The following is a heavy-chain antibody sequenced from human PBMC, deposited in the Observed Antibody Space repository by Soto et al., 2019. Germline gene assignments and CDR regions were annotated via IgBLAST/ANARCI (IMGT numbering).Heavy chain of an antibody. CDR3: ARLPDIVVVVAAPGYAFDI. Sequence: QVQLQESGPGLVKPSQTLSLTCTVSGGSISSGGYYWSWIRQHPGKGPEWIGYIYYSGSTYYNPSLKSRVTISVDTSKNQFSLKLSSVTAADTAVYYCARLPDIVVVVAAPGYAFDIWGQGTMVTVSS. V-gene: IGHV4-31*03. D-gene: IGHD2-15*01. J-gene: IGHJ3*02. CDR2: IYYSGST. CDR1: GGSISSGGYY.